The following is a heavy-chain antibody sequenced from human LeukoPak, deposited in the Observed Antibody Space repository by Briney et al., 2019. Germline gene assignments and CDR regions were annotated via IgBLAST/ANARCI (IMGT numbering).Heavy chain of an antibody. CDR1: GGSISSISYY. J-gene: IGHJ5*02. D-gene: IGHD3-10*01. V-gene: IGHV4-39*07. Sequence: SETLSLTCTVSGGSISSISYYWGWLRQPPGKGLQWIGHIYYSGTDFYNPSLKSRVTISVDTSKNQFSLKLSSVTAADTAIYYCARGGYYGSGNDFRFDPWGQGTLVTVSS. CDR3: ARGGYYGSGNDFRFDP. CDR2: IYYSGTD.